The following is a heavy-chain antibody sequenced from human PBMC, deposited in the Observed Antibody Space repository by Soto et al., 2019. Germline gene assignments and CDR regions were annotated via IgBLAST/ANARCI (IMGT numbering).Heavy chain of an antibody. D-gene: IGHD1-1*01. J-gene: IGHJ4*02. CDR3: ARGSPTTTPFDY. CDR2: INPNNGGT. V-gene: IGHV1-2*04. Sequence: ASVKVSCKASGYTFKNYGIKWVRQAPGQGLEWMGWINPNNGGTSYAQKFEGWVTMTRDTSISTAYMEVRRLTSDDTAVYYCARGSPTTTPFDYWGQGTLVTVSS. CDR1: GYTFKNYG.